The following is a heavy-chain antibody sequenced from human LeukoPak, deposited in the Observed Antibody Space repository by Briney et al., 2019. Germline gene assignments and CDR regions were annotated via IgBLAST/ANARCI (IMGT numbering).Heavy chain of an antibody. CDR3: ARVNDILTGYPVDYLDY. V-gene: IGHV3-21*01. J-gene: IGHJ4*02. CDR2: ISSSSSYI. CDR1: GFTFSSYS. D-gene: IGHD3-9*01. Sequence: GGSLRLSCAASGFTFSSYSMNWVRQAPGEGLEWVSSISSSSSYIYYADSVKGRFTISRDNAKNSLYLQMNSLRAEDTAVYYCARVNDILTGYPVDYLDYWGQGTLVTVSS.